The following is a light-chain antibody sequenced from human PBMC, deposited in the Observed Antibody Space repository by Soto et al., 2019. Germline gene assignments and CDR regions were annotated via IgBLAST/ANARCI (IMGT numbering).Light chain of an antibody. Sequence: DIVLTQSPLSLPVTPGEPASISCRSSQSLLHSNGHTYLDWYLQKPGQSPQLLIYLGSSRASGVPERISGSGSDTDFTLKISRVEAEDVVVYSCTQTLQTPPFTFGPGTKVQIK. V-gene: IGKV2-28*01. CDR2: LGS. CDR1: QSLLHSNGHTY. J-gene: IGKJ3*01. CDR3: TQTLQTPPFT.